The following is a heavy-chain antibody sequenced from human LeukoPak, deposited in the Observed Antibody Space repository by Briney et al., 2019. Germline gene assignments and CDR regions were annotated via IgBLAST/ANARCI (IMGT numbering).Heavy chain of an antibody. CDR3: ARDPPTIAVTDTGEGY. V-gene: IGHV1-2*02. D-gene: IGHD6-19*01. Sequence: ASVKVSCKASGYTFTGYYMHWVRQAPGQGLEWMGWINPNSGGTNYAQKFQGRVTMTRDTSISTVYMELSSLRSEDTAVYYCARDPPTIAVTDTGEGYWGQGTLVTVSS. J-gene: IGHJ4*02. CDR1: GYTFTGYY. CDR2: INPNSGGT.